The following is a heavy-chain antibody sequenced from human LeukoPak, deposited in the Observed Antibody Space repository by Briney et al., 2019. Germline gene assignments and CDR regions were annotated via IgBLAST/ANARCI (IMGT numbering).Heavy chain of an antibody. D-gene: IGHD5-18*01. CDR3: ARVFVDTAMGEWFDP. V-gene: IGHV3-66*01. CDR1: GFTVSSNY. CDR2: IYSGGST. J-gene: IGHJ5*02. Sequence: GGSLRFSGEASGFTVSSNYMSWVGQAPGKGLEWVSVIYSGGSTYYADSVKGRFTISRDNSKNTLYLQMNSLRAEDTAVYYCARVFVDTAMGEWFDPWGQGTLVTVSS.